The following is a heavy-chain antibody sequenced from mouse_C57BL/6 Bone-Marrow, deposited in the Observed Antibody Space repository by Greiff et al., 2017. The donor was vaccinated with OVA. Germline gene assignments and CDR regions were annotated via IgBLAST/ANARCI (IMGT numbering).Heavy chain of an antibody. V-gene: IGHV5-6*01. CDR1: GFTFSSYG. Sequence: EVQLVESGGDLVKPGGSLKLSCAASGFTFSSYGMSWVRQTPEKRLEWVATISSGGSYNSYPASVKGRFTISRDNAKNTLYLQMSSLKSEDTAMYYCARQGYGNYPDYWGQGTTLTVSS. D-gene: IGHD2-1*01. CDR2: ISSGGSYN. J-gene: IGHJ2*01. CDR3: ARQGYGNYPDY.